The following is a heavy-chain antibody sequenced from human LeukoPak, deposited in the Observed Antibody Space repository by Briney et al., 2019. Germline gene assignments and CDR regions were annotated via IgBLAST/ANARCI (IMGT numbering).Heavy chain of an antibody. CDR3: AREANDSSGYYPKHDAFDI. Sequence: GASVKVSCKASGYTFTGYYMNWGRQAPGQGLEWMGWINPNSGGTNYAQNFQGRVTMTRDTSISTAYMELSRLRSDDTAVYYCAREANDSSGYYPKHDAFDIWGQGTMVTVSS. V-gene: IGHV1-2*02. J-gene: IGHJ3*02. D-gene: IGHD3-22*01. CDR1: GYTFTGYY. CDR2: INPNSGGT.